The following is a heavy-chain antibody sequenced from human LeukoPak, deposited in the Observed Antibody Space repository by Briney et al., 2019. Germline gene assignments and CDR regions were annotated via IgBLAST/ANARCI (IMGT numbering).Heavy chain of an antibody. CDR2: IYYTGST. CDR1: GGSISGYY. D-gene: IGHD2-2*01. CDR3: ARASAVPNWFDP. Sequence: PSETLSLTCTVSGGSISGYYWSWIRQPPGKGLEWIGYIYYTGSTNYNPSLKSRVTISVDTSKNQFSLKLSSVTAADTAMYYCARASAVPNWFDPWGQGTLVTVSS. J-gene: IGHJ5*02. V-gene: IGHV4-59*01.